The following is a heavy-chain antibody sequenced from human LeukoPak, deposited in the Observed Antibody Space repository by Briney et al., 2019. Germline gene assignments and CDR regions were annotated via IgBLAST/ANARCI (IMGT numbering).Heavy chain of an antibody. CDR3: ATSYDNKIVPYDC. CDR1: GVSITSYK. V-gene: IGHV4-4*09. CDR2: ISTSGRT. J-gene: IGHJ4*02. D-gene: IGHD3-9*01. Sequence: PSETLSLTCTVSGVSITSYKWSWLRQSPGKRLEWIGFISTSGRTDYNPSLTSRVSMSVDTSKSQVSLRLSSVTAEDTAVYYCATSYDNKIVPYDCWGQGILVTVSS.